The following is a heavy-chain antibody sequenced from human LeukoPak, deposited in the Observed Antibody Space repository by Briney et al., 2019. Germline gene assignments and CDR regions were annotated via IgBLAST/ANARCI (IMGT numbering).Heavy chain of an antibody. CDR1: GGSISSYY. J-gene: IGHJ4*02. D-gene: IGHD1-26*01. CDR2: IYYSGST. Sequence: PSETLSLTCTVSGGSISSYYWSWIRHPPGKGLEWIGYIYYSGSTNYNPSLKSRVTISVDTSKNQFSLKLSSVTAADTAVYYCARGRERELLFDYWGQGTLVTVSS. CDR3: ARGRERELLFDY. V-gene: IGHV4-59*01.